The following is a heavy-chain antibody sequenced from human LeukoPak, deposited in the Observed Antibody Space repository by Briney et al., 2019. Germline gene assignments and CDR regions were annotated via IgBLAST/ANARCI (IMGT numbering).Heavy chain of an antibody. CDR1: GGSISSSSYY. D-gene: IGHD6-19*01. J-gene: IGHJ5*02. CDR3: ARDPTGTPRRIAVATGWFDP. Sequence: SETLSLTCTVSGGSISSSSYYWGWIRQPPGKGLEWIGSIYYSGSTYYNPSLKSRVTISVDTSKNQFSLKLSSVTAADTAVYYCARDPTGTPRRIAVATGWFDPWGQGTLVTVSS. CDR2: IYYSGST. V-gene: IGHV4-39*07.